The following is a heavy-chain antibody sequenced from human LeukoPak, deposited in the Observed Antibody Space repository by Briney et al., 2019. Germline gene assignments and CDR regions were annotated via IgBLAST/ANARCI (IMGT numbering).Heavy chain of an antibody. V-gene: IGHV3-23*01. CDR1: GFTFSSYA. CDR3: APDRGLRWFDP. J-gene: IGHJ5*02. CDR2: ISGSGGST. D-gene: IGHD2-8*01. Sequence: GGSLRLSCAASGFTFSSYAMSWVRQAPGKGLEWVSAISGSGGSTYYADSVKGRFTIPRDNSKNTLYLQMNSLRAEDTAVYYCAPDRGLRWFDPWGQGTLVTVSS.